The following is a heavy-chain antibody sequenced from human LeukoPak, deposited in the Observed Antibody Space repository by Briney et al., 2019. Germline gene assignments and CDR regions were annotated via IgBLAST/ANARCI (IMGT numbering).Heavy chain of an antibody. Sequence: ASVKVSCKASGYTFTSYGISWVRQAPGQGLEWIGWISAYHGNTNYAQKLQGRVTMTTDTSTSTAYMELRSLRSDDTAVYYCARDQPFLGATSLRYYYGMDVWGQGTTVTVSS. CDR3: ARDQPFLGATSLRYYYGMDV. J-gene: IGHJ6*02. CDR1: GYTFTSYG. CDR2: ISAYHGNT. V-gene: IGHV1-18*01. D-gene: IGHD1-26*01.